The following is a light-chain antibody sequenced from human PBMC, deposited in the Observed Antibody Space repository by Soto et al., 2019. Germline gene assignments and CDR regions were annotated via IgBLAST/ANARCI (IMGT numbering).Light chain of an antibody. Sequence: EFVLTQSPGTPSLSPGERANLSCRASQTVRNNYLAWYQQKPGQAPRLLIYDASSRAAGVPPRFSGSGSGTDFTLTISSLEPEDFAVYSCQQRHDWPPTFGGGTKVDIK. CDR2: DAS. CDR3: QQRHDWPPT. CDR1: QTVRNNY. J-gene: IGKJ4*01. V-gene: IGKV3D-20*02.